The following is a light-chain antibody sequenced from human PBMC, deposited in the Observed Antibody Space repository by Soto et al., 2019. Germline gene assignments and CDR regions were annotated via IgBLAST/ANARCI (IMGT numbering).Light chain of an antibody. CDR3: MQQTQFPFT. CDR2: KTS. J-gene: IGKJ4*01. Sequence: DIVMTQPPLSSPVTLGQPASISCRSSQSLVHSDGDTYLNWLQQTPGQPPRLLIYKTSKRFSGVPDRLTGSGAGTDFTLKISRVAAEDVGTYYCMQQTQFPFTFGVGTKVDIK. CDR1: QSLVHSDGDTY. V-gene: IGKV2-24*01.